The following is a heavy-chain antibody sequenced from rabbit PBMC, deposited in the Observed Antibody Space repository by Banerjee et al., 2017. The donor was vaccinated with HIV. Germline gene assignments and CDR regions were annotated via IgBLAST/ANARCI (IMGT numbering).Heavy chain of an antibody. J-gene: IGHJ4*01. CDR1: GFDLSSYYY. D-gene: IGHD4-1*01. CDR3: ARDLAGVIGWNFNL. Sequence: QEQLEESGGGLVKPEGSLTLTCKASGFDLSSYYYMCWVRQAPGKGLELIACIYTSSGGTYYTSWVNGRFTISRSTSLNTVDLKMTSLTAADTATYFCARDLAGVIGWNFNLWGQGTLVTVS. V-gene: IGHV1S43*01. CDR2: IYTSSGGT.